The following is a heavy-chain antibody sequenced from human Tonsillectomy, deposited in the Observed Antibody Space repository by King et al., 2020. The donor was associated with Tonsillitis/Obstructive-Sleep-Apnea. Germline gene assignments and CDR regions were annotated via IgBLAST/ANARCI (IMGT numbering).Heavy chain of an antibody. CDR2: INTNTGNP. CDR3: ARVVTIFGVVIYYFDY. D-gene: IGHD3-3*01. CDR1: GYTFTSYA. V-gene: IGHV7-4-1*02. Sequence: VQLVQSGSELKKPGASVKVSCKASGYTFTSYAMNWVRPAPGQGLEWMGWINTNTGNPTYAQGFTGRFVFSLDTSVSTAYLPISSLTADDTAVYSCARVVTIFGVVIYYFDYWGQGTLVTVSS. J-gene: IGHJ4*02.